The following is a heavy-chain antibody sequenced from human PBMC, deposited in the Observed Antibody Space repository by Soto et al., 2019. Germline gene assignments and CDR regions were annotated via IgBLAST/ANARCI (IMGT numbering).Heavy chain of an antibody. CDR3: ARERYNYASSGYLYPPGWFDP. CDR2: ISAYNGNT. CDR1: GYTFTSYG. J-gene: IGHJ5*02. Sequence: QVQLVQSGAEVKKPGASVKVSCKASGYTFTSYGISWVRQAPGQGLEWMGWISAYNGNTNYAQKLQGRVTMTTDTSTSTAYMELRSLRSDDTAVYYCARERYNYASSGYLYPPGWFDPWGQGTLVTVSS. D-gene: IGHD3-22*01. V-gene: IGHV1-18*01.